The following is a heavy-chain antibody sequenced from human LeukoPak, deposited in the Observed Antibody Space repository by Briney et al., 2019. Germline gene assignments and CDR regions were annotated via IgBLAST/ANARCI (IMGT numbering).Heavy chain of an antibody. CDR2: IYYSGST. V-gene: IGHV4-31*03. Sequence: PSETLSLPCTVSGGSISSGGYYWSWIRQHPGKGLEWIGHIYYSGSTYCNPYLKSRVTISVDTSKNQFSLKLSSVTAADTAMYYCARGSDVVFAYWGQGTLVTVSA. J-gene: IGHJ4*02. CDR3: ARGSDVVFAY. D-gene: IGHD2-15*01. CDR1: GGSISSGGYY.